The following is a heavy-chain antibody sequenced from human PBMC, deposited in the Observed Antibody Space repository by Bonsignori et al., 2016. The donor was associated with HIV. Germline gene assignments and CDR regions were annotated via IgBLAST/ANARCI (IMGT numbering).Heavy chain of an antibody. V-gene: IGHV3-48*03. CDR2: ITTSADAM. D-gene: IGHD6-6*01. J-gene: IGHJ4*02. CDR3: ARDLGIAARARLDY. Sequence: WIRQPPGKGLEWLSYITTSADAMYYADSVKGRFTISRDNAKNSLYLQMNSLRAEDTAVYYCARDLGIAARARLDYWGQGTLVTVSS.